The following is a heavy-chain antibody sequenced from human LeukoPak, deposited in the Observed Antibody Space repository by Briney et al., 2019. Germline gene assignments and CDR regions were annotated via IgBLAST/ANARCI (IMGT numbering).Heavy chain of an antibody. J-gene: IGHJ4*02. CDR3: ARGQYDFWSGYAYYFDY. Sequence: PGGSLRLSCAASGFTFSSYWMNWVRQAPGKGLEWVANIKQDGSEKYYVDSVKGRFTISRDNAKNSLYLQMNSLRAEDTAVYYCARGQYDFWSGYAYYFDYWGQGTLVTVSS. D-gene: IGHD3-3*01. CDR1: GFTFSSYW. CDR2: IKQDGSEK. V-gene: IGHV3-7*01.